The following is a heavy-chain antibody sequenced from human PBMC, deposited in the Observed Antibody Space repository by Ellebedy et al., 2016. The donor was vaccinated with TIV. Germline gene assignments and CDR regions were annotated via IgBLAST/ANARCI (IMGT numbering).Heavy chain of an antibody. D-gene: IGHD2-2*01. J-gene: IGHJ5*02. CDR3: ARDTRFIDHQHNWFDP. V-gene: IGHV3-11*01. CDR1: GFTFSDYY. Sequence: GESLKISCAASGFTFSDYYMIWNRQAPGKGLEWVSYIRSSGSSIYYADSVKGRFTISRDDAKNSLYLQMNSLRAEDTAVYYCARDTRFIDHQHNWFDPWGQGTLVTVSS. CDR2: IRSSGSSI.